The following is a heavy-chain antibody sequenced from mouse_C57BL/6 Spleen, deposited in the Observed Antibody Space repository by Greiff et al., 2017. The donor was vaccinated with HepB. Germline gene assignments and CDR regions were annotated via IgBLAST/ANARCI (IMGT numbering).Heavy chain of an antibody. J-gene: IGHJ3*01. V-gene: IGHV2-3*01. CDR2: IWGDGST. CDR1: GFSLTSYG. Sequence: VKLVESGPGLVAPSQSLSITCTVSGFSLTSYGVSWVRQPPGKGLEWLGVIWGDGSTNYHSALIARLSISKDNTKSQVFLKLNSLQTDDTATFYCANYDGYYTWFAYWGQGTLVTVSA. CDR3: ANYDGYYTWFAY. D-gene: IGHD2-3*01.